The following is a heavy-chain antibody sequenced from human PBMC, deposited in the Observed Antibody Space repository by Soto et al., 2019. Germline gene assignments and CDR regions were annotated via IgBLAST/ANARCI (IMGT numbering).Heavy chain of an antibody. Sequence: SETLSLTCTVSGGSISNYYWTRIRQPPGKGLEWIGYIYYSGSTDYNPSLKSRVTISVDTSKNQFSLKLSSVTAADTAVYYCASMSSSWFFDYWGQGTLVTVSS. V-gene: IGHV4-59*01. J-gene: IGHJ4*02. CDR3: ASMSSSWFFDY. CDR1: GGSISNYY. CDR2: IYYSGST. D-gene: IGHD6-13*01.